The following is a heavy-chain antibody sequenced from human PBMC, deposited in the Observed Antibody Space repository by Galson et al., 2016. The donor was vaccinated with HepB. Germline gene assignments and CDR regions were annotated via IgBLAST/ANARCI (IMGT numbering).Heavy chain of an antibody. CDR3: ARGEYTYGYFDS. D-gene: IGHD5-18*01. J-gene: IGHJ4*02. Sequence: TLSLTCTVSGGSIESDAYHWSWLRQPAGKGLEWLGRVFTSGSTNYSPSLKSRATIPADTSKNQFSLKLRSVTAADTAVYFCARGEYTYGYFDSWGQGTLVTVSS. CDR2: VFTSGST. CDR1: GGSIESDAYH. V-gene: IGHV4-61*02.